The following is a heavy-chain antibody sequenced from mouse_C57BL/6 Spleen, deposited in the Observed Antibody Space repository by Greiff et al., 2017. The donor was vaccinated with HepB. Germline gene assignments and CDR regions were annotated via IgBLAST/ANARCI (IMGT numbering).Heavy chain of an antibody. CDR2: IDPSDSET. Sequence: VKLQQPGAELVRPGSSVKLSCKASGYTFTSYWMHWVKQRPIQGLEWIGNIDPSDSETHYNQKFKDKATLTVDKSSSTAYMQLSSLTSEDSAVYYCARLHYGSGYDYWGQGTTLTVSS. D-gene: IGHD1-1*01. CDR3: ARLHYGSGYDY. CDR1: GYTFTSYW. J-gene: IGHJ2*01. V-gene: IGHV1-52*01.